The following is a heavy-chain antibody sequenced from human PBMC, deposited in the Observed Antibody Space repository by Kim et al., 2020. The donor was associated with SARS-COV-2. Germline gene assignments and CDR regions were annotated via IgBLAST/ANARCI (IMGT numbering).Heavy chain of an antibody. J-gene: IGHJ4*02. CDR1: GGSFSGYY. Sequence: SETLSLTCAVYGGSFSGYYWSWIRQPPGKGLEWIGEINHSGSTNYNPSLKSRVTISVDTSKNQFSLKLSSVTAADTAVYYCARAGYSSSLIPCRGSFDYWGQGTLVTVSS. CDR2: INHSGST. D-gene: IGHD6-13*01. V-gene: IGHV4-34*01. CDR3: ARAGYSSSLIPCRGSFDY.